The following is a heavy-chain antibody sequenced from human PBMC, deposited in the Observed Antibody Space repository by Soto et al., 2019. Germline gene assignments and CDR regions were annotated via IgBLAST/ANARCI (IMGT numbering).Heavy chain of an antibody. J-gene: IGHJ4*02. CDR1: GYTFTSYD. CDR2: MNPNSGNT. D-gene: IGHD2-15*01. V-gene: IGHV1-8*01. CDR3: AKGYCSGGSCYRRHLGY. Sequence: QVQLVQSGAEVKKPGASVKVSCKASGYTFTSYDINWVRQATGQGLEWMGWMNPNSGNTGYAQKFQGRVTMTRNTSISTAYMELSSLRSEDTAVYYCAKGYCSGGSCYRRHLGYWGQGSLVTVSS.